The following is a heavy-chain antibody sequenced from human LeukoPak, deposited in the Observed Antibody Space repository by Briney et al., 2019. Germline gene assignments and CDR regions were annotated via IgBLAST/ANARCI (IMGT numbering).Heavy chain of an antibody. J-gene: IGHJ6*02. CDR2: INHNGNVN. V-gene: IGHV3-7*03. Sequence: PGGSLRLSCAASGFTFSSYWMNWARQAPGKGLEWVASINHNGNVNYYVDSVKGRFTISRDNAKNSLYLQMSNLRAEDTAVYYCATGEGYYDSSGYYPLYGMDVWGQGTTVTVPS. D-gene: IGHD3-22*01. CDR1: GFTFSSYW. CDR3: ATGEGYYDSSGYYPLYGMDV.